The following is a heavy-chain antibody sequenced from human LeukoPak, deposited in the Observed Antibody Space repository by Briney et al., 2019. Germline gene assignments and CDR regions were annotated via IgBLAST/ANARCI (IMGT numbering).Heavy chain of an antibody. CDR1: GFTFDDYG. J-gene: IGHJ4*02. Sequence: PGGSLRLSCAASGFTFDDYGMSWVRQAPGKGLEWVSGINWNGGSTGYADSVKGRFTISRDNAKNSLYLQMNSLRAEDTALYYCARVKYHGIAAPDLEVGAIAGIGPEYYFDYWGQGTLVTVSS. CDR3: ARVKYHGIAAPDLEVGAIAGIGPEYYFDY. D-gene: IGHD6-6*01. CDR2: INWNGGST. V-gene: IGHV3-20*04.